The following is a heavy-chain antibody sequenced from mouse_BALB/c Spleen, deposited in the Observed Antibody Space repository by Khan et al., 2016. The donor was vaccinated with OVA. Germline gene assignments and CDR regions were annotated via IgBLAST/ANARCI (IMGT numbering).Heavy chain of an antibody. Sequence: VQLQQSGPELVEPGASVKMSCKASGYTFTNYVMHWVKQKPGQGLEWIGYINPYNAGTRYNEKFKGKATLTSDISSTTAYMELRSLTSEASAVYYCAGEASSWDFSFPYWGQGTLVTVSA. D-gene: IGHD4-1*01. CDR3: AGEASSWDFSFPY. CDR2: INPYNAGT. CDR1: GYTFTNYV. J-gene: IGHJ3*01. V-gene: IGHV1S136*01.